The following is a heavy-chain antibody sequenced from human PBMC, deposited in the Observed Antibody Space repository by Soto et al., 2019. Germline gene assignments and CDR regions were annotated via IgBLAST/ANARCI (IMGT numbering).Heavy chain of an antibody. CDR1: GFTFNVDG. V-gene: IGHV1-69*06. CDR3: ARVRDPHLDHYGLDV. Sequence: SGKVSCKTSGFTFNVDGIHWVRQAPGQGLEWMGGLIPIYDEPYYAQKFQGRVTITADKSTTTVHLELSSLRSEDTAVYFCARVRDPHLDHYGLDVWGQGTTVTVSS. CDR2: LIPIYDEP. J-gene: IGHJ6*02.